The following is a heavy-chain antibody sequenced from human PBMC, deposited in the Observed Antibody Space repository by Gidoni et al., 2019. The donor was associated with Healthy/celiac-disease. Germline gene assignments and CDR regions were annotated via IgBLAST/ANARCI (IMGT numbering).Heavy chain of an antibody. V-gene: IGHV4-34*01. CDR2: INHSGST. D-gene: IGHD6-19*01. Sequence: QVQLQQWGAGQLKPSETLSRTCDVYGGSFRGYYWSWIRQPPGKGLEWIGEINHSGSTHYNPSLKRRVTISVDTSKNQFSLKLSSVTAADTAVYYCAGRYSSGWLDYWGQGTLVTVSS. CDR3: AGRYSSGWLDY. J-gene: IGHJ4*02. CDR1: GGSFRGYY.